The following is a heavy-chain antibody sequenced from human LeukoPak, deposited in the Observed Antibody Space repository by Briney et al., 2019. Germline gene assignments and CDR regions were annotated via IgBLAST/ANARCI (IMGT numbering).Heavy chain of an antibody. CDR2: IYYSGGT. D-gene: IGHD2-2*01. J-gene: IGHJ5*02. Sequence: SQTLSLTCAVSGGSISSGGYSWSWIRQPPGKGLEWIGYIYYSGGTYYNPSLKSRATISVDTSKNQFSLNLNSLTAADTAVYYCARVYSSTHNWFDTWGQGTQVTVSS. CDR1: GGSISSGGYS. V-gene: IGHV4-30-4*07. CDR3: ARVYSSTHNWFDT.